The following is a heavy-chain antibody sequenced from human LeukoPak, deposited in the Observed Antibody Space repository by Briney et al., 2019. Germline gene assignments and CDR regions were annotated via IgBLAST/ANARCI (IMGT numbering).Heavy chain of an antibody. CDR1: GYTFTGYY. V-gene: IGHV1-2*02. CDR2: INPNSGGT. D-gene: IGHD6-13*01. J-gene: IGHJ4*02. CDR3: ARDIAGIAADSFDY. Sequence: GASVRVSCKASGYTFTGYYMHWVRQAPGQGLEWMGWINPNSGGTNYAQKFQGRVTMTRDTSISTAYMELSRLRSDDTAVYYCARDIAGIAADSFDYWGQGTLVTVSS.